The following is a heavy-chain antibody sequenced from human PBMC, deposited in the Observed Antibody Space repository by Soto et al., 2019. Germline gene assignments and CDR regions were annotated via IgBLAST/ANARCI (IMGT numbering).Heavy chain of an antibody. Sequence: QLQLQESGPGLVKPSETLSLTCTVSGGSISSSSYYWGWIRQPPGKGLEWIGSIYYSGSTYYNPSLKSRVTISVDTSKNQFSLKLSSVTAADTAVYYCARHIRGRIAARRGYYYGMDVWGQGTTVTVSS. D-gene: IGHD6-6*01. CDR1: GGSISSSSYY. J-gene: IGHJ6*02. V-gene: IGHV4-39*01. CDR2: IYYSGST. CDR3: ARHIRGRIAARRGYYYGMDV.